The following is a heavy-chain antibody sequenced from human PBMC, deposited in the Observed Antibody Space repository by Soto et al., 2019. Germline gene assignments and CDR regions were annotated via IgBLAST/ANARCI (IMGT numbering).Heavy chain of an antibody. CDR2: VSIGGST. V-gene: IGHV3-23*01. J-gene: IGHJ4*02. Sequence: DVQLLESGGGLVQPEGSLRLSCAASGFTFSSYAMGWVRQGPGKGLEWVAVVSIGGSTHYADSVRGRFTIPRDNSKNTLSLQMNSLTAEDTAVYFCAKRRGAGGHFDYWGQGAVVTVSS. CDR3: AKRRGAGGHFDY. D-gene: IGHD2-15*01. CDR1: GFTFSSYA.